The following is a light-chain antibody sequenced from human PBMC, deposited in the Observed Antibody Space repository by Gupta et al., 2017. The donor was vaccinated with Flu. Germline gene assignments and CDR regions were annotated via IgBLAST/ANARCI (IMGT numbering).Light chain of an antibody. Sequence: VMTQSPATLSVSPGERATPSCRASQSVSSNLAWYQQKPGQAPRLLIYGASTRATGIPARFSGSGSGTEFTLTISSLQSEDFAVYYCQQYNNWPPWTFGQGTKVEIK. J-gene: IGKJ1*01. CDR1: QSVSSN. CDR2: GAS. V-gene: IGKV3-15*01. CDR3: QQYNNWPPWT.